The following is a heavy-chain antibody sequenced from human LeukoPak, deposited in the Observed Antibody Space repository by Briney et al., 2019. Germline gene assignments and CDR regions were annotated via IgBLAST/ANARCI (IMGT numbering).Heavy chain of an antibody. J-gene: IGHJ4*02. D-gene: IGHD6-19*01. Sequence: GGSLRLSCAASGFTFSSYAMSWVRQAPGKGLEWVSAISGSGGSTYYADSVKGRFTISRDNSKNTLYLQMNSLRAEDTAVYYCAKEDRITVAAHRRAFDYWGRGTLVTVSS. CDR2: ISGSGGST. CDR1: GFTFSSYA. V-gene: IGHV3-23*01. CDR3: AKEDRITVAAHRRAFDY.